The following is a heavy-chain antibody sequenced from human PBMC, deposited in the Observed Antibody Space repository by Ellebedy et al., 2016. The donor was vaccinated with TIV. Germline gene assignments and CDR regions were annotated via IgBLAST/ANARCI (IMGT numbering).Heavy chain of an antibody. CDR2: IHWNDDK. CDR3: AHSPPIAAAGILSWFDP. J-gene: IGHJ5*02. Sequence: TLSLTCTVSGGSISSYYWSWIRQPPGKALEWLAVIHWNDDKRYSPSLKSRLTITKDTSKNQVVLTMTTMDPVDTATYYCAHSPPIAAAGILSWFDPWGQGTLVTVSS. V-gene: IGHV2-5*01. CDR1: GGSISSYYW. D-gene: IGHD6-13*01.